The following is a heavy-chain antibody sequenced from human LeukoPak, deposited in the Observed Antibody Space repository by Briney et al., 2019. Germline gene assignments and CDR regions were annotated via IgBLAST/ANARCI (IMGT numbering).Heavy chain of an antibody. V-gene: IGHV4-4*07. J-gene: IGHJ5*02. CDR3: AKDRGKAAANNWFDP. CDR1: GGSISSYY. CDR2: IYTSGST. D-gene: IGHD6-13*01. Sequence: PSETLSLTCTVSGGSISSYYWSWIRQPAGKGLEWIGRIYTSGSTNYNPSLKSRVTMSVDTSKNQFSLKLSSVTAADTAVYYCAKDRGKAAANNWFDPWGQGTLVTVSS.